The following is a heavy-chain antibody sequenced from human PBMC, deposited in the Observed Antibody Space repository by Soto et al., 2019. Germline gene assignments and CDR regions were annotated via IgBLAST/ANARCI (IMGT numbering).Heavy chain of an antibody. J-gene: IGHJ5*02. CDR3: PTVAPHPYNWVYP. CDR2: INADGTTT. V-gene: IGHV3-74*01. CDR1: GFTFSTYW. Sequence: EVHLVESGGGLVQPGGSLRLSCAASGFTFSTYWMHWVRQAPGKGLVWVLRINADGTTTTYADSVKGRFTISRDNAKNPMYLQMNSVRAEPTDVSFCPTVAPHPYNWVYPWGQGPRVTISS.